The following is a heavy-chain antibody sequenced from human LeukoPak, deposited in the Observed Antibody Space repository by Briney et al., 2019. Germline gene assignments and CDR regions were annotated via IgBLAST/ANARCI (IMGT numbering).Heavy chain of an antibody. D-gene: IGHD2-2*01. V-gene: IGHV3-23*01. J-gene: IGHJ4*02. CDR1: GFTFTSYS. CDR2: ISGGGGST. CDR3: AKGSIVVVPAAFDY. Sequence: GGSLRLSCAASGFTFTSYSMNWVRQAPGKGLEWVSTISGGGGSTYYADSVKGRFTISRDNSKNTLYLQVNSLRAEDTAVYYCAKGSIVVVPAAFDYWGQGTLVTVSS.